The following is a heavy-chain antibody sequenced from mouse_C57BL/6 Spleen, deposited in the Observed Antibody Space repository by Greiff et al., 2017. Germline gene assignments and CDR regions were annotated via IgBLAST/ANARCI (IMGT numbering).Heavy chain of an antibody. V-gene: IGHV1-59*01. CDR1: GYTFTSYW. CDR2: IDPSDSYT. Sequence: QVQLQQPGAELVRPGTSVKLSCKASGYTFTSYWMHWVKQRPGQGLEWIGVIDPSDSYTNYNQKFKGKATLTVDTSSSTAYMQLSRLTSEDSAVYYCARGDGSSPYWYFDVRGTGTTVTVS. CDR3: ARGDGSSPYWYFDV. J-gene: IGHJ1*03. D-gene: IGHD1-1*01.